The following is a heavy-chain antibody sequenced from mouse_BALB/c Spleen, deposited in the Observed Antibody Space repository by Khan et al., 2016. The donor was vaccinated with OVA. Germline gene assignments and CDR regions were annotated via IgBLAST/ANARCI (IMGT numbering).Heavy chain of an antibody. CDR3: AREQVGSYFDY. CDR1: GFTFTDYY. Sequence: EVKLMESGGGLVQPGGSLRLSCATSGFTFTDYYMTWVRQPPGKALEWLGFIGNNADGYRTEYSASVKGRFTISRDTSQSNLYLQMTTLRAEDSATDYCAREQVGSYFDYWGQGTTLTVSS. V-gene: IGHV7-3*02. J-gene: IGHJ2*01. D-gene: IGHD4-1*02. CDR2: IGNNADGYRT.